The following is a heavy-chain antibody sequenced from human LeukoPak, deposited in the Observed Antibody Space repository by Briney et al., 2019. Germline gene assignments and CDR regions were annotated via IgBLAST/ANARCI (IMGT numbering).Heavy chain of an antibody. D-gene: IGHD6-6*01. CDR1: GYIFSDYY. CDR3: ARRGSSSSEYFQR. J-gene: IGHJ1*01. V-gene: IGHV1-2*03. CDR2: INPKSGDT. Sequence: GASVKVSCKASGYIFSDYYIHWVQQAPGQGLEWIGWINPKSGDTNYAQKFQGRVTMTRDTSITTSYMESSRLRSVDTAVYYCARRGSSSSEYFQRWGQGTLVTVSS.